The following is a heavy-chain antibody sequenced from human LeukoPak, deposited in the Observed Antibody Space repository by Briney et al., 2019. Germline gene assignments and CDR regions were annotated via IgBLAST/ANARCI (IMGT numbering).Heavy chain of an antibody. CDR2: ISSSGSTI. Sequence: GGSLRLSCAASGFTFSSYEMNWVRQAPGKGLEWVSYISSSGSTIYYADSVKGRFTISRDNAKNSLYLQMNSLRAEDTAVYYCARDGFLFAFDIWGQGTMVTVSS. CDR1: GFTFSSYE. V-gene: IGHV3-48*03. CDR3: ARDGFLFAFDI. J-gene: IGHJ3*02. D-gene: IGHD2-21*01.